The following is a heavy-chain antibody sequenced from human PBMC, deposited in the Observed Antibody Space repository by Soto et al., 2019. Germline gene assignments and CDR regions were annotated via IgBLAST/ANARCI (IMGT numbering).Heavy chain of an antibody. V-gene: IGHV1-46*01. CDR2: INPSGGST. Sequence: ASVKVSCKASGYTFTSYYMHWVRQAPGQGLEWMGIINPSGGSTSYAQKFQGRVTMTRDTSTSTVYMELSSLRSEDTAVYHCGVWEGRWLQFEIVYWGQGTLVTVSS. J-gene: IGHJ4*02. CDR3: GVWEGRWLQFEIVY. D-gene: IGHD5-12*01. CDR1: GYTFTSYY.